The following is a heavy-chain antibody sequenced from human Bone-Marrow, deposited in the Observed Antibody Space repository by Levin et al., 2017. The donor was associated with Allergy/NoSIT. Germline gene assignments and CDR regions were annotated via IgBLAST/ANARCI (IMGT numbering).Heavy chain of an antibody. V-gene: IGHV3-23*01. CDR1: GLTFSDCG. D-gene: IGHD3-10*01. Sequence: GESLKISCAASGLTFSDCGMSWVRQAPGKGLQWVSTISNSGGSTYYADSVMGRFTISRDNFRSTLYLEMNSLRAEDTAVYYCAKLKSGGDGSGTYGFDSWGQGTLVTVSS. J-gene: IGHJ4*02. CDR3: AKLKSGGDGSGTYGFDS. CDR2: ISNSGGST.